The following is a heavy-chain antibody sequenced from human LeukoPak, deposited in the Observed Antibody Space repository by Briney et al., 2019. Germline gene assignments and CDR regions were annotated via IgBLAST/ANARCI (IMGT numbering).Heavy chain of an antibody. Sequence: ASVKVSCKASGGTFSSYAISWVRQAPGQGLEWMGRIIPILGIANYAQKFQGRVTITADKSTSTAYMELSSLRSEDTAVYYCARSALWSSSWSHWGQGTLVTVSS. J-gene: IGHJ4*02. CDR2: IIPILGIA. CDR3: ARSALWSSSWSH. D-gene: IGHD6-13*01. CDR1: GGTFSSYA. V-gene: IGHV1-69*04.